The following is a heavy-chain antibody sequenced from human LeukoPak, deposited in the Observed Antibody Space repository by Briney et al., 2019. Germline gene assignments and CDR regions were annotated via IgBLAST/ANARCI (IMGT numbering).Heavy chain of an antibody. V-gene: IGHV3-48*03. Sequence: GGSLRLSCAASGFTFSNYEMNWVRLAPGKGLEWVSTISSSGSTVYYADSVKGRFTISRDNAKKSLSLQMNSLRAEDTAVYYCATGGNSLAYWGQGTLVTVSS. CDR3: ATGGNSLAY. J-gene: IGHJ4*02. CDR2: ISSSGSTV. D-gene: IGHD1-26*01. CDR1: GFTFSNYE.